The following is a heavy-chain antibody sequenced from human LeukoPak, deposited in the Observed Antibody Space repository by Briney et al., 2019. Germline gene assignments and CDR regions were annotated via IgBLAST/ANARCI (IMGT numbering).Heavy chain of an antibody. CDR2: IYHSGST. CDR1: GYSISSGYY. V-gene: IGHV4-38-2*01. D-gene: IGHD3-22*01. CDR3: ARLDYYDSSGYRGDY. J-gene: IGHJ4*02. Sequence: PSETLSLTCAVSGYSISSGYYWGWIRQPPGKGLEWIGGIYHSGSTYCNPSLKSRVTISVDTSKNQFSLKLSSVTAADTAVYYCARLDYYDSSGYRGDYWGQGTLVTVSS.